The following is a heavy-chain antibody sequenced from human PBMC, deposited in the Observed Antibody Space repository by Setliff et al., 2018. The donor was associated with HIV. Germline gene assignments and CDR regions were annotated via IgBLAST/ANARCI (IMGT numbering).Heavy chain of an antibody. CDR1: GASISSSGPY. CDR3: ARRQAATMGVYSYYFMDV. CDR2: IYYNGSP. Sequence: PSETQSLTCTVSGASISSSGPYWGWIRQSPGKGLQWIGSIYYNGSPYYNPSLRSRLTLSVDTSKNQFSLRLSSVTAADTAIYYCARRQAATMGVYSYYFMDVWGKGTTVTVSS. D-gene: IGHD3-10*01. J-gene: IGHJ6*03. V-gene: IGHV4-39*01.